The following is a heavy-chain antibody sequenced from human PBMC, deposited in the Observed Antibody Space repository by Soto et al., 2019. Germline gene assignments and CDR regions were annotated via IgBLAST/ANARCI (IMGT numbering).Heavy chain of an antibody. Sequence: QVQLVQSGAEVKKPGCSVKVSCKTSGGTFSRYAISWVRRAPGQGLECMGGIIPIFDTANYAQKFQGRVTITADESTSTAYMELSSLRSEDTAVYYCARDRAATVPYYYYYGMDVWGQGTTVTVSS. CDR2: IIPIFDTA. CDR3: ARDRAATVPYYYYYGMDV. V-gene: IGHV1-69*01. J-gene: IGHJ6*02. CDR1: GGTFSRYA. D-gene: IGHD2-15*01.